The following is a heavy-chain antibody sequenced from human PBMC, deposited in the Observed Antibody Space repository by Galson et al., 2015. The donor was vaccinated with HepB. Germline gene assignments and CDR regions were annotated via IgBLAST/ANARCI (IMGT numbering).Heavy chain of an antibody. J-gene: IGHJ4*02. CDR2: ISGSGGST. V-gene: IGHV3-23*01. CDR1: GFTSSGYA. CDR3: ASGADSSGYYDDY. D-gene: IGHD3-22*01. Sequence: SLRLSCAASGFTSSGYAMHWVRQAPGKGLEWVSAISGSGGSTYYADSVKGRFTISRDNSKNTLYLQMNSLRAEDTAVYYCASGADSSGYYDDYWGQGTLVTVSS.